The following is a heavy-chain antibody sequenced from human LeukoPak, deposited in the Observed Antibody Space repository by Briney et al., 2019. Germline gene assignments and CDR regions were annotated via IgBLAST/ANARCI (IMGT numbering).Heavy chain of an antibody. CDR2: MSGNGGST. V-gene: IGHV3-23*01. CDR1: GFTFFSHA. Sequence: GGSLRLSCAASGFTFFSHAVSWVRQAPGKGLDWVSAMSGNGGSTYYADSVKGRFTISRDNSKNTLYLQMNSLRAEDTAVYYCAKDEDYDIVTGYYTRWGQGTLVTVSS. D-gene: IGHD3-9*01. CDR3: AKDEDYDIVTGYYTR. J-gene: IGHJ4*02.